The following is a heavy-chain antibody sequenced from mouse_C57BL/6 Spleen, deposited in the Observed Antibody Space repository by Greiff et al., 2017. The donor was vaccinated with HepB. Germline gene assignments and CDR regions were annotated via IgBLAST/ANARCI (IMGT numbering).Heavy chain of an antibody. J-gene: IGHJ1*03. Sequence: QVQLKQSGPELVKPGASVKISCKASGYAFSSSWMNWVKQRPGKGLEWIGRIYPGDGDTNYNGKFKGKATLTADKSSSTAYMQLSSLTSEDSAVYFCARSDYYGSSYSYWYFDVWGTGTTVTVSS. V-gene: IGHV1-82*01. CDR3: ARSDYYGSSYSYWYFDV. CDR2: IYPGDGDT. CDR1: GYAFSSSW. D-gene: IGHD1-1*01.